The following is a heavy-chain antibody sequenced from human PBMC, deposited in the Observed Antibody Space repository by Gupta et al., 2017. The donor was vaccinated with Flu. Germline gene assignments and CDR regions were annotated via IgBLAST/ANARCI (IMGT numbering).Heavy chain of an antibody. D-gene: IGHD3-3*01. CDR3: ARVFGGPYGMDV. CDR2: INHSGST. J-gene: IGHJ6*02. CDR1: GGSFSGYY. V-gene: IGHV4-34*01. Sequence: QVQLQQWGAGLLKPSETLSLTCAVYGGSFSGYYWSWIRQPPGKGLEWIGEINHSGSTNYNPSLKSRVTISVDTSKNQFSLKLSSVTAADTAVYYCARVFGGPYGMDVWGQGTTVTVSS.